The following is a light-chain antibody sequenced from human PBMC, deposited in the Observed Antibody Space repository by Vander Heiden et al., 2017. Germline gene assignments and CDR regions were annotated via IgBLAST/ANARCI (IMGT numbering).Light chain of an antibody. V-gene: IGKV3-11*01. CDR3: QQRSNWLT. CDR1: QSVSSY. Sequence: IAFPQSPANLSLSPGERATRSCRVSQSVSSYLEWYQQKPGQAPRLLIYDASNSANGIPDRFSGSGSGTDFTLTSSSRESEDFAVYYWQQRSNWLTFGGGTKVEIK. J-gene: IGKJ4*01. CDR2: DAS.